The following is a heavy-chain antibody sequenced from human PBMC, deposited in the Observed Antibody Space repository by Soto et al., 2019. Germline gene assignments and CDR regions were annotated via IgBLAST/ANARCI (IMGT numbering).Heavy chain of an antibody. CDR3: ARVGGYYDSSGYGVDAFDI. CDR2: IYHSGST. J-gene: IGHJ3*02. Sequence: TLCLSCAVSGGSSSSGGYSWSWIREPPGKGLEWIGYIYHSGSTYYNPSLKSRVTISVDRSKNQFSLKLSSVTAADTAVYYCARVGGYYDSSGYGVDAFDIWGQGTMVTVSS. V-gene: IGHV4-30-2*01. D-gene: IGHD3-22*01. CDR1: GGSSSSGGYS.